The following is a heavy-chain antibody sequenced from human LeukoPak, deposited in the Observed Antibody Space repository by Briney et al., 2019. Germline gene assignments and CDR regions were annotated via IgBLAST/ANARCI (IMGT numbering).Heavy chain of an antibody. Sequence: GGSLRLSCAASGLIFRSYAMSWVRQAPGKGLEWVSAISGSGGAIDYADSVKGRFTISRDNSKNTMDLQMNSLRAEDTAVYYCAKDLYYDLLMGTFDHWGQGTLVTGSS. CDR2: ISGSGGAI. D-gene: IGHD3-9*01. J-gene: IGHJ4*02. CDR1: GLIFRSYA. CDR3: AKDLYYDLLMGTFDH. V-gene: IGHV3-23*01.